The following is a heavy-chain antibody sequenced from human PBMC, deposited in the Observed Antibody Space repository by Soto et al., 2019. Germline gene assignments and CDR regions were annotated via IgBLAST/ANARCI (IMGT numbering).Heavy chain of an antibody. D-gene: IGHD6-13*01. Sequence: QVQLVESGGGLVKPGGSLRLSCAASGFTFSDYYMSWFRQAPGKGLEWVSYISGSGSTIHDADSVKGRFTISRDNAKNSLYLQMNSLRAEDTALYYCARLGSIAAAGTHDYWGQGTLVTVSS. J-gene: IGHJ4*02. CDR1: GFTFSDYY. CDR2: ISGSGSTI. CDR3: ARLGSIAAAGTHDY. V-gene: IGHV3-11*01.